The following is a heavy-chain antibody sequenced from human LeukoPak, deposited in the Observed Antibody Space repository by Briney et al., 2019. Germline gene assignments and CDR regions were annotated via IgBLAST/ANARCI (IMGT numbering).Heavy chain of an antibody. CDR3: ARGEVRGYYYYGMDV. CDR2: ISSSSSTI. Sequence: GGSLRLSCAASGFTFSSYSMNWVRQAPGKGLEWVSYISSSSSTIYYADSVKGRFTISRDNAKNSLYLQMNSLRAEDTAVYYCARGEVRGYYYYGMDVWGQGTTVTVSS. D-gene: IGHD3-10*01. CDR1: GFTFSSYS. J-gene: IGHJ6*02. V-gene: IGHV3-48*04.